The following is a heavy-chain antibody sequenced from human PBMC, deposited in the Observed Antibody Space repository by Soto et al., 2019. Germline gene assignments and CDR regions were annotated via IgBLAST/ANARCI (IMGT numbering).Heavy chain of an antibody. V-gene: IGHV4-31*03. J-gene: IGHJ4*02. CDR2: RYYSEST. Sequence: TLSLNCTVSGGSITTGGYYGSWIPQLPGKGLEWIGHRYYSESTYYNPSLKSRVSISLDTSKNQFSLKLSFVTAADTAMYYCARTKCSGGSCYSWSLDYWGQGTPVTVSS. CDR3: ARTKCSGGSCYSWSLDY. CDR1: GGSITTGGYY. D-gene: IGHD2-15*01.